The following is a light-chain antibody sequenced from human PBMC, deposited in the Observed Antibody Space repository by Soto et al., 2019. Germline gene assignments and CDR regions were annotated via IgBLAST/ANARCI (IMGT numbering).Light chain of an antibody. CDR3: CLYAGSSTYV. Sequence: QSVLTQPASVSGSPGQSMTISCTGTSSDVGSYNLVSWYQQHPGKAPKVMIYEGSKRPSGVSNRFSGSKYGNTASLTISGLQAEDEAEYYCCLYAGSSTYVFGTGTKLTVL. J-gene: IGLJ1*01. V-gene: IGLV2-23*01. CDR2: EGS. CDR1: SSDVGSYNL.